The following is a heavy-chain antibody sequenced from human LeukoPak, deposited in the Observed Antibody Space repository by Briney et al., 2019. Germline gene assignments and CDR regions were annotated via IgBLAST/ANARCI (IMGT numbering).Heavy chain of an antibody. CDR1: GFTFSSFA. J-gene: IGHJ4*02. V-gene: IGHV3-30*03. CDR2: ISDDGRRK. Sequence: GGSLRLSCAASGFTFSSFAMSWVRQAPGKGLEWVGVISDDGRRKGYADSVKGRFTISRDNSKNTLYLQMNSLRAEDTAVYYCARESVLGYYFDYWGQGTLVTVSS. CDR3: ARESVLGYYFDY.